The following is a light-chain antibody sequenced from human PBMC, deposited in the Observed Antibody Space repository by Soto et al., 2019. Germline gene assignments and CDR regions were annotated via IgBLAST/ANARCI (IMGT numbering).Light chain of an antibody. Sequence: QLVLTQSPSASASLGASVKFTCTLSSGHNNYAIAWHQQQPEKGPRFLMKLNSDGSHSKGDGIPDRFSGSSSGAERFLTSSSLQSDDEADYYCQTWGTGTVVFGGGTKLTVL. V-gene: IGLV4-69*02. CDR3: QTWGTGTVV. CDR2: LNSDGSH. J-gene: IGLJ2*01. CDR1: SGHNNYA.